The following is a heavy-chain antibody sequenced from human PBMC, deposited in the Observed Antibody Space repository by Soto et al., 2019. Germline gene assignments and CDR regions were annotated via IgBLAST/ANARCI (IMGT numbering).Heavy chain of an antibody. Sequence: GESLKISCKGSGYSFTSYWISWVRQMPGKGLEWMGRVDPSDSYTNYSPSFQGHVTISADKSISTAYLQWSSLKASDTAMYYCARRAAARAPWAYYNYGMDVWGQGTTVTVSS. CDR3: ARRAAARAPWAYYNYGMDV. D-gene: IGHD6-6*01. J-gene: IGHJ6*02. CDR2: VDPSDSYT. V-gene: IGHV5-10-1*01. CDR1: GYSFTSYW.